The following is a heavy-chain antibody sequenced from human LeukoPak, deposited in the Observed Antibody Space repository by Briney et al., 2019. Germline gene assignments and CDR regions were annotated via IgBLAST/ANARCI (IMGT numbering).Heavy chain of an antibody. Sequence: PGGSLRLSCAASGFTFSSYEMNWVRQAPGKGLEWVSYISSSGSTIYYADSVKGRFTISRDNAKNSLYLQMNSLRAEDTAVYYCARKGGRRYSDWLPSGPSDYWGQGTLVTVSS. V-gene: IGHV3-48*03. J-gene: IGHJ4*02. CDR2: ISSSGSTI. CDR1: GFTFSSYE. D-gene: IGHD3-9*01. CDR3: ARKGGRRYSDWLPSGPSDY.